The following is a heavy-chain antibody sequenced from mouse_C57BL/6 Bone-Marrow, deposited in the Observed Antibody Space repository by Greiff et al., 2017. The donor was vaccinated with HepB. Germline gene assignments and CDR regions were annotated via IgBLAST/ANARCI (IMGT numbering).Heavy chain of an antibody. CDR3: ARGGLRRSFAY. J-gene: IGHJ3*01. CDR2: ISYDGSN. CDR1: GYSITSGYY. V-gene: IGHV3-6*01. D-gene: IGHD2-4*01. Sequence: EVQLVESGPGLVKPSQSLSLTCSVTGYSITSGYYWNWIRQFPGNKLEWMGYISYDGSNNYNPSLKNRISITRDTSKNQFFLKLNSVTTEDTATYYCARGGLRRSFAYWGQGTLVTVSA.